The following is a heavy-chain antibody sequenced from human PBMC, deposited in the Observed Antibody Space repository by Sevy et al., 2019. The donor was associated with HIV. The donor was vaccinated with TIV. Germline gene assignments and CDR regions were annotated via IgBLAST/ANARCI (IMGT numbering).Heavy chain of an antibody. CDR1: GFNFNKYG. Sequence: GGSLRLSCAASGFNFNKYGMRWVRQAPGKGLEYVASIKGDGSEKYYMDSVKGRFTISRDNAENSVYLQMDSLRAEGTAVYYCAKGPDYGDYVGWIDPWGQGTLVTVSS. CDR3: AKGPDYGDYVGWIDP. D-gene: IGHD4-17*01. CDR2: IKGDGSEK. J-gene: IGHJ5*02. V-gene: IGHV3-7*03.